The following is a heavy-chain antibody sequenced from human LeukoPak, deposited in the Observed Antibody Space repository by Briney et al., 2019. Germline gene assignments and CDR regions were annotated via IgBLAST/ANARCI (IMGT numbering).Heavy chain of an antibody. CDR1: GGSFSDYY. V-gene: IGHV4-34*01. D-gene: IGHD5-18*01. CDR2: INHSGST. Sequence: PSETLSLTCGVYGGSFSDYYWSWIRQPPGKGLEWIGEINHSGSTNYNPSLKSRVTISVDTSKNQSSLKVNSVTAADTAVYYCARRGYTYGWGWFDPWGQGTLVTVSS. CDR3: ARRGYTYGWGWFDP. J-gene: IGHJ5*02.